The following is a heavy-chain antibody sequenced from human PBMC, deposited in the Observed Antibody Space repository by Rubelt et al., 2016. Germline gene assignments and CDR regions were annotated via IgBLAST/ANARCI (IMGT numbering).Heavy chain of an antibody. CDR1: GCSISSYY. Sequence: QVQLQESGPGLVKSSETLSLTCTVSGCSISSYYWSWIRQPPGKGLEWIAYIHYSGSTKYDPSLQSRVTISVYTSKNQCSPKLTSVTAADTAVYYCARASTVLLHFDYWGQGTLVTVSS. J-gene: IGHJ4*02. CDR2: IHYSGST. V-gene: IGHV4-59*12. CDR3: ARASTVLLHFDY. D-gene: IGHD2/OR15-2a*01.